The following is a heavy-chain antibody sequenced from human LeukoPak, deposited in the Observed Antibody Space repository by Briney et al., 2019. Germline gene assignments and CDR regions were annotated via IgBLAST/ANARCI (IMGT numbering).Heavy chain of an antibody. Sequence: GGSLRLSCVASGFAFSSSGMHWVRQAPGKGLEWVAVIWYDGSNKYYADSVKGRFTISRDNSKNTLYLQMNSLRAEDTAVYYCARAGYAGGFYGMDVRGQGTTVTVFS. V-gene: IGHV3-33*01. CDR2: IWYDGSNK. D-gene: IGHD5-12*01. CDR3: ARAGYAGGFYGMDV. CDR1: GFAFSSSG. J-gene: IGHJ6*02.